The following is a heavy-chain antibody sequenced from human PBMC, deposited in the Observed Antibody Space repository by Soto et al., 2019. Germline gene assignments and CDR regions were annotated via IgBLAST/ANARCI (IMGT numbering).Heavy chain of an antibody. CDR2: ISGSGGST. CDR1: GFTFSSYA. J-gene: IGHJ6*02. Sequence: GGSLRLSCAASGFTFSSYAMSWVRQAPGKGLEWVSAISGSGGSTYYADSVKGRFTISRDKSKNTLYLQMNSLRAEDTAVYYCAKDKHYYDSSGSPPAGYYGMDVWGQGTTVTVSS. CDR3: AKDKHYYDSSGSPPAGYYGMDV. D-gene: IGHD3-22*01. V-gene: IGHV3-23*01.